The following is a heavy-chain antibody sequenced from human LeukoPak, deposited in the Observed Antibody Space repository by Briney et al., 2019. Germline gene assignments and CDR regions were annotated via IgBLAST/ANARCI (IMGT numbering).Heavy chain of an antibody. Sequence: PGGSLRLSCAASGFTFSSYAMSWVRQAPGKGLEWVSTIGSSGATTYYAGSVKGRFTISRDNSKNTLYLQMNSLRAEDTAVYYCAKRVQYSSTWYYFDFWGQGSLVTVSS. CDR1: GFTFSSYA. V-gene: IGHV3-23*01. D-gene: IGHD6-13*01. CDR2: IGSSGATT. J-gene: IGHJ4*02. CDR3: AKRVQYSSTWYYFDF.